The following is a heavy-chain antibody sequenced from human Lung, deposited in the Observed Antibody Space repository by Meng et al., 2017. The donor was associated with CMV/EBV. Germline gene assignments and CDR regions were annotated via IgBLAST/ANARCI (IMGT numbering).Heavy chain of an antibody. D-gene: IGHD3-3*01. CDR1: GSTSSSYA. CDR3: AKEYDFWSGSDHYYYYYGMHV. Sequence: GGSLRPXCAAAGSTSSSYAMSWVRQAPGKGLGWVSVNYSGGSSTYYADSVKGRFTISRDNSKNTLYLQMNSLRAEDTAVYYCAKEYDFWSGSDHYYYYYGMHVWGQGXTVTVSS. J-gene: IGHJ6*02. CDR2: NYSGGSST. V-gene: IGHV3-23*03.